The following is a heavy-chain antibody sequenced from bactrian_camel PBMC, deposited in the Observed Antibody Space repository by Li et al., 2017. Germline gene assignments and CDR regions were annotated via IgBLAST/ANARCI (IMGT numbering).Heavy chain of an antibody. CDR2: FHRDGYP. J-gene: IGHJ4*01. Sequence: LVESGGGSVQAGGSLRLSCAASGYAYVTNCVGWFRQVPGKEREGVATFHRDGYPVYSDPVAGRFTISRDNAENTIYLQMNTLGLEDAAMYYCTAGGCNLYNRYPQSYWGQGTQVTVS. V-gene: IGHV3S9*01. CDR3: TAGGCNLYNRYPQSY. D-gene: IGHD2*01. CDR1: GYAYVTNC.